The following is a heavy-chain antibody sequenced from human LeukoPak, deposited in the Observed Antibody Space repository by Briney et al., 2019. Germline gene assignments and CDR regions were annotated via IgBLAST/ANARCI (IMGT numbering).Heavy chain of an antibody. Sequence: PSETLSLTCTVSGGSITNDNYFWSWIRQHPGKGLEWIGEINHSGSTNYNPSLKSRVTISVDTSKNQFSLKLSSVTAADTAVYYCARSLYYDRKFDYWGQGTLVTVSS. V-gene: IGHV4-39*07. J-gene: IGHJ4*02. D-gene: IGHD3-22*01. CDR3: ARSLYYDRKFDY. CDR2: INHSGST. CDR1: GGSITNDNYF.